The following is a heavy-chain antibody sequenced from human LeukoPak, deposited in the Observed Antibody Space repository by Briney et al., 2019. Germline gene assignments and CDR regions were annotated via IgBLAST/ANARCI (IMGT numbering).Heavy chain of an antibody. Sequence: GGSLRLSCAASGFTVSSNYMSWVRQTPGKGLEWVSVIYSGGSTYYADSVKGRFTISRDNSENTLYLQMNSLRAEDTAVYYCARVVGYCSSTSCYHYYYYYMDVWGKGTTVTVSS. D-gene: IGHD2-2*01. CDR1: GFTVSSNY. V-gene: IGHV3-66*01. CDR3: ARVVGYCSSTSCYHYYYYYMDV. CDR2: IYSGGST. J-gene: IGHJ6*03.